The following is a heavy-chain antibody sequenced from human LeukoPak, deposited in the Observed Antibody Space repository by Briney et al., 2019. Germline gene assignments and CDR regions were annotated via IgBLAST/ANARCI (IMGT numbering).Heavy chain of an antibody. J-gene: IGHJ2*01. CDR1: GGSISSHY. CDR3: ARVRAYSDFVGNFDL. Sequence: RPSGTLSLTCTVSGGSISSHYWSWIRQPAGKRLEWIGRIWATGSTVDNPSFRSRLTLSIDRSKSQLSLKLTSMTAADSAVYYCARVRAYSDFVGNFDLWGHGIPVTVSS. V-gene: IGHV4-4*07. D-gene: IGHD4-11*01. CDR2: IWATGST.